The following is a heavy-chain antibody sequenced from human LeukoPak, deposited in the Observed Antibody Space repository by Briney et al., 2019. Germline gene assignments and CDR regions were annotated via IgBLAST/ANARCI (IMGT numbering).Heavy chain of an antibody. J-gene: IGHJ5*02. CDR3: ARDRIAVAGRGYNWFDP. D-gene: IGHD6-19*01. CDR1: GFTFSSYA. CDR2: ISYDGSNK. V-gene: IGHV3-30-3*01. Sequence: GRSLRLSCAASGFTFSSYAMQWVRQAPGKGLEWVAVISYDGSNKYYADSVKGRFTISRDNSKNTLYLQMNSLRAEDTAVYYCARDRIAVAGRGYNWFDPWGQGTLVTVSS.